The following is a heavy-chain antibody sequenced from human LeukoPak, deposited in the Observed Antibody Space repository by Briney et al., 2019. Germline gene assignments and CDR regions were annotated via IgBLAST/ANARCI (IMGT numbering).Heavy chain of an antibody. Sequence: SETLSLTCAVYGGSFSGYYWSWIRQPPGKGLEWIGEINHSGSTNYNPSLKSRVTISVDTSKNQFSLKLSSVTAADTAVYYCARRTYGGKRTDYWGQGTLVTVCS. CDR1: GGSFSGYY. J-gene: IGHJ4*02. CDR3: ARRTYGGKRTDY. CDR2: INHSGST. V-gene: IGHV4-34*01. D-gene: IGHD4-23*01.